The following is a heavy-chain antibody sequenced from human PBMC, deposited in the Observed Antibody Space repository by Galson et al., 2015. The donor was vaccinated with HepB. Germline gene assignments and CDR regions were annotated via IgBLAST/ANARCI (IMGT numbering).Heavy chain of an antibody. CDR2: MWYDGRSQ. J-gene: IGHJ4*02. CDR3: ARDKMYMVRGVMNNYFDH. CDR1: GFSFSDYG. Sequence: SLRLSCAASGFSFSDYGMHWVRQAPGKGLEWVAVMWYDGRSQYYVDSVKGRFTASRDNSKNTLYLQMNSLRAEDTAVYYCARDKMYMVRGVMNNYFDHWGQGTLVTVSS. D-gene: IGHD3-10*01. V-gene: IGHV3-33*01.